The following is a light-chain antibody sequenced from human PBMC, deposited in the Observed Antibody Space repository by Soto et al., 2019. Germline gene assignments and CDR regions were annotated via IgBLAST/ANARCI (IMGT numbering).Light chain of an antibody. Sequence: EIVLTQSPGTLSLSPGERATLSCRASQSVSSSYLALYQQKPGEAPRLLIYGASSRATGIPDWFSSSGSATDFPLTISRLEPEDFAVYYYQQYGSSPPYTFGQGTKLEIK. CDR2: GAS. CDR3: QQYGSSPPYT. V-gene: IGKV3-20*01. J-gene: IGKJ2*01. CDR1: QSVSSSY.